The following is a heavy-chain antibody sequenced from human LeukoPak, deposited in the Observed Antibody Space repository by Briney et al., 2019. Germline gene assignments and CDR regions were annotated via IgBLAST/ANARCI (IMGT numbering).Heavy chain of an antibody. V-gene: IGHV3-64D*09. CDR3: VKDPSGNYFYFDY. CDR2: ISGDGGRT. D-gene: IGHD1-26*01. CDR1: GFTFSSFA. Sequence: GGSLRLSCSASGFTFSSFAMFWVRQAPGKGLEYVSGISGDGGRTNYADSVKARFTISRDNSKVTLYLQMTSLRPEDTAIYYCVKDPSGNYFYFDYWGQGTLVTVSS. J-gene: IGHJ4*02.